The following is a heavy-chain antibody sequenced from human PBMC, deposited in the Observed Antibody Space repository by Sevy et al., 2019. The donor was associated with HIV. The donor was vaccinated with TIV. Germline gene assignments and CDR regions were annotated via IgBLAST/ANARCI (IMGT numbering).Heavy chain of an antibody. Sequence: KQSQTLSLTCAISGDSVSSNSAAWNWIRQSPSRGLEWLGRTYYRSKWYNDYAVSVKSRITINPDTSKNQFSLQLNSVTPEETAVYYCAREGTKIVATISYAFDIWGQGTMVTASS. J-gene: IGHJ3*02. CDR2: TYYRSKWYN. D-gene: IGHD5-12*01. CDR3: AREGTKIVATISYAFDI. CDR1: GDSVSSNSAA. V-gene: IGHV6-1*01.